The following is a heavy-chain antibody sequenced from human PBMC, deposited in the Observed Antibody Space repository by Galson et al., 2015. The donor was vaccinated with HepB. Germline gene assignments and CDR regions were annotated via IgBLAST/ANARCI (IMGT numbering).Heavy chain of an antibody. J-gene: IGHJ4*02. V-gene: IGHV1-46*03. CDR1: GYAFTSYY. CDR3: ARDEKRWLQLYLYYFDY. CDR2: INPSGGST. D-gene: IGHD5-24*01. Sequence: SVKVSCKASGYAFTSYYMHWVRQAPGQGLEWMGIINPSGGSTSYAQKFQGRVTMTRDTSTSTVYMELSSLRSEDTAVYYCARDEKRWLQLYLYYFDYWGQGTLVTVSS.